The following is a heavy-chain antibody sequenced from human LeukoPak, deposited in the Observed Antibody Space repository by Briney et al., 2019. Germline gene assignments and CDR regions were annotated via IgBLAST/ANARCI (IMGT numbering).Heavy chain of an antibody. CDR2: IYNSANT. V-gene: IGHV4-39*01. J-gene: IGHJ3*02. Sequence: SETLSLTCTVSGDSNSSSRYCGDWLRPPPGKGLEWIGNIYNSANTHYKPSLKTRITMSVHTSKNQFSLKLNSVTAADTGIYYCARHSRSGYIGYENAFDIWGQGTMVSVSS. CDR1: GDSNSSSRYC. D-gene: IGHD5-12*01. CDR3: ARHSRSGYIGYENAFDI.